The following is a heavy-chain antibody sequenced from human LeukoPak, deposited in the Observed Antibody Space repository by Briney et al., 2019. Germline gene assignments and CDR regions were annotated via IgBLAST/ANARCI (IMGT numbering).Heavy chain of an antibody. CDR3: AGPLKFIAAAGPGGY. V-gene: IGHV1-2*02. CDR2: INPNSGGT. Sequence: ASVKVSCKASGYTFTGYYMHWVRQAPGQGLEWMGWINPNSGGTNYAQKFQGRVTMTRDTSISTAYMELSRLRSDDTAVYYCAGPLKFIAAAGPGGYWGQGTLVTVSS. D-gene: IGHD6-13*01. CDR1: GYTFTGYY. J-gene: IGHJ4*02.